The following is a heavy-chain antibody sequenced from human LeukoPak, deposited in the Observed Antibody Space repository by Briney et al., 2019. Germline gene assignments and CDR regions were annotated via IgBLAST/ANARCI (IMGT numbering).Heavy chain of an antibody. V-gene: IGHV3-53*01. CDR3: AREGQQLTFDY. J-gene: IGHJ4*02. CDR1: GFTVSSNY. D-gene: IGHD6-13*01. Sequence: GGSLRLSCAASGFTVSSNYMSWARQAPGKGLEWVSVIYSGGSTYYADSVKGRFTISRDNSKNTLYLQMNSLRAEDTAVYYCAREGQQLTFDYWGQGTLVTVSS. CDR2: IYSGGST.